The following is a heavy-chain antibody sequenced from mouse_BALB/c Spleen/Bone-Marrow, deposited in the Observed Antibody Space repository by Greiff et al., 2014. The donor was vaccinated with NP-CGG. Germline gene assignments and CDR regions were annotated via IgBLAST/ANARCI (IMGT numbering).Heavy chain of an antibody. CDR3: TSLRLPY. Sequence: LQQSGSELVRPGASVKLSCKASGYTFTIYWMHWVKQRPGQGLEWIGNIYPGSGSTNYDEKFKSKATLTVDTSSSTAYMQLSSLTSEDSAVYYCTSLRLPYWGQGTLVTVSA. CDR2: IYPGSGST. CDR1: GYTFTIYW. J-gene: IGHJ3*01. D-gene: IGHD1-2*01. V-gene: IGHV1S22*01.